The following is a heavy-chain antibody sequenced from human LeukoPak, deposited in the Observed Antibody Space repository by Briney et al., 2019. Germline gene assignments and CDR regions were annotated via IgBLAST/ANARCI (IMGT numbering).Heavy chain of an antibody. CDR3: ARDGGSYYDAFDI. CDR1: GGSTSSGDYY. D-gene: IGHD1-26*01. J-gene: IGHJ3*02. Sequence: PSQTLSLTCTVSGGSTSSGDYYWRWIRQPPGAGLEWIGYIYYSGSTYYNPSLKSRVTIPVDTSKNQFSLKLSSVTAADTAVYYCARDGGSYYDAFDIWGQGTMVTVSS. V-gene: IGHV4-30-4*08. CDR2: IYYSGST.